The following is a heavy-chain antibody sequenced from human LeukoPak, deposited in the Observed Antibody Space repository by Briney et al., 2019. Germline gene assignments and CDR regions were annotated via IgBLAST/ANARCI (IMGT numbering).Heavy chain of an antibody. CDR1: GFTFSSYA. J-gene: IGHJ1*01. CDR2: ISGSGGST. D-gene: IGHD2-21*02. Sequence: GGSLRLSCAASGFTFSSYAMSWVRQAPGKGLEWVSAISGSGGSTYYADSVKGRFTISRDNSKNTLYLQMNSLRAEDPAVYYCAKDLLAYCGGDCYSVFQHWGQGTLVTVSS. CDR3: AKDLLAYCGGDCYSVFQH. V-gene: IGHV3-23*01.